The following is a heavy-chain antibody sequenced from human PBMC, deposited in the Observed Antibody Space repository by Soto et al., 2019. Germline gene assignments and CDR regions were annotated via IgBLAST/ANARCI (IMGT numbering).Heavy chain of an antibody. J-gene: IGHJ4*02. CDR3: AKAGKNAYDSYFDY. V-gene: IGHV3-23*01. CDR1: GSTFSNYA. CDR2: ITSGDTT. Sequence: GGSLRLSCTTSGSTFSNYAMNWVRQAPGKGLAWVSVITSGDTTYYSDSVKGRFAISRDISKSTLYLQMNSLRAEDTAIYFCAKAGKNAYDSYFDYWGQGTPVTVSS. D-gene: IGHD5-12*01.